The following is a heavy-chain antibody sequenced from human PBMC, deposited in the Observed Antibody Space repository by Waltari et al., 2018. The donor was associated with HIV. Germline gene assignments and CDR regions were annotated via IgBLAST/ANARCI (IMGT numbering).Heavy chain of an antibody. V-gene: IGHV3-23*01. CDR1: GFPFSRST. CDR3: AKDPGMDV. CDR2: ISGSGGST. J-gene: IGHJ6*02. Sequence: EVQLLESGGGLVQPGGSLRLSCAASGFPFSRSTLNWVRPAPGKGLEWVSGISGSGGSTYYADSGKGRLTISRDNSKSTVYLQMNSLRAEDTAIYYCAKDPGMDVWGQGTTVTVSS.